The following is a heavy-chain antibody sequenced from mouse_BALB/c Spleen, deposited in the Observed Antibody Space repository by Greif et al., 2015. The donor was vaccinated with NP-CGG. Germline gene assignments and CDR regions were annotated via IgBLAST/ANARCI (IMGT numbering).Heavy chain of an antibody. CDR3: ARRTGTEAMDY. CDR1: GYTFTDYY. CDR2: IYLGSGNT. D-gene: IGHD4-1*01. J-gene: IGHJ4*01. Sequence: QVQLKESGPELVKPGASVKISCKASGYTFTDYYINWVNQKPGQGLEWIGWIYLGSGNTKYNEKFKGKATLTVDTSSSTAYMQFSSLTSEDTAVYFCARRTGTEAMDYWGQGTSVTVSS. V-gene: IGHV1-84*02.